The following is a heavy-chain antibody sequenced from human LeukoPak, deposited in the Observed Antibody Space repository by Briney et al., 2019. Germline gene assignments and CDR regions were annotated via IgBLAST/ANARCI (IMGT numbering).Heavy chain of an antibody. J-gene: IGHJ5*02. CDR2: IYYSGST. D-gene: IGHD3-10*01. Sequence: KSSETLSLTCTVSGGSISSSSYYWGWIRQPPGKGLEWIGSIYYSGSTYHNPSLKSRVTISVDTSKNQFSLKLSSVTAADTAVYYCARWDYYGSGSYYNPARWFDPWGQGTLVTVSS. V-gene: IGHV4-39*07. CDR3: ARWDYYGSGSYYNPARWFDP. CDR1: GGSISSSSYY.